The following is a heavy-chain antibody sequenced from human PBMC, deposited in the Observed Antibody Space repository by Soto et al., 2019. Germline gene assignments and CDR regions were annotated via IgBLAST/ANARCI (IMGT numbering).Heavy chain of an antibody. CDR1: GYTFTGYY. Sequence: QVQLVQSGAEVKKPGASMKVSCKASGYTFTGYYMHWVRQAPGQGLEWMGWINPNSGGTNYAQKFQGWVTMTRDTSISTAYMELSRLRSDDTAVYYCARAPQGISAAGPLDYWGQGTLVTVSS. CDR3: ARAPQGISAAGPLDY. V-gene: IGHV1-2*04. D-gene: IGHD6-13*01. CDR2: INPNSGGT. J-gene: IGHJ4*02.